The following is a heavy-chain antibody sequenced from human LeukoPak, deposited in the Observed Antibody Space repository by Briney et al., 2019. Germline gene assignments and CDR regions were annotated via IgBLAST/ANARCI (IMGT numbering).Heavy chain of an antibody. Sequence: GGSLRLSCAASGFTFSSYEMNWVRQAPGKGPEWVSYISSSGSTIYYADSVKGRFTISRDNAKNSLYLQMNSLRAGDTAVYYCARVSNKDSGAFDAFDIWGQGTVVTVSS. CDR1: GFTFSSYE. CDR3: ARVSNKDSGAFDAFDI. D-gene: IGHD2-15*01. CDR2: ISSSGSTI. J-gene: IGHJ3*02. V-gene: IGHV3-48*03.